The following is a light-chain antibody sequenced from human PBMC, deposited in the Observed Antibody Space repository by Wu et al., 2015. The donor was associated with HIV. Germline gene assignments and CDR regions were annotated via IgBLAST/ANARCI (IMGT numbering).Light chain of an antibody. CDR3: QQRGNWPPYT. CDR1: QSVSSN. Sequence: EIVMTQSPATLSVSPGERATLSCRASQSVSSNLAWYQQKPGQAPRLLIYGASTRATGIPARFSGSGSGTDFTLTIISVEPEDSAVYYCQQRGNWPPYTFGQGTKVEIK. CDR2: GAS. V-gene: IGKV3-15*01. J-gene: IGKJ2*01.